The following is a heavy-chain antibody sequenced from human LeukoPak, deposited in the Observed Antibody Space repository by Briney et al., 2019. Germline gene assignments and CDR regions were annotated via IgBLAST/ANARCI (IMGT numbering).Heavy chain of an antibody. CDR1: GYSFTNYW. J-gene: IGHJ3*02. D-gene: IGHD4-17*01. CDR2: IYPGDSDT. Sequence: GESLKISCVGSGYSFTNYWIGWVRQMPGKGLEWMGIIYPGDSDTRYSPSFQGHVTISADKSISTAYLQWNSPKASDTAMYYCARPHDYGDFGDAFDIWGQGTLVTVSS. V-gene: IGHV5-51*01. CDR3: ARPHDYGDFGDAFDI.